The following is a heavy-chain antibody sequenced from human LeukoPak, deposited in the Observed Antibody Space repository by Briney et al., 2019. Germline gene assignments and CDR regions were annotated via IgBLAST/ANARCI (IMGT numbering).Heavy chain of an antibody. CDR2: ISNDSRYI. CDR3: ARSHSGWYDYYYYYMDV. J-gene: IGHJ6*03. CDR1: GFTLSRYI. V-gene: IGHV3-21*01. Sequence: GGSLRLSCIASGFTLSRYIMNWVRQAPGKGLEWVASISNDSRYIYYSDSVKGRFTISRDNAKNSLYLQMNSLRAEDTAVYYCARSHSGWYDYYYYYMDVWGKGTTVTVSS. D-gene: IGHD6-19*01.